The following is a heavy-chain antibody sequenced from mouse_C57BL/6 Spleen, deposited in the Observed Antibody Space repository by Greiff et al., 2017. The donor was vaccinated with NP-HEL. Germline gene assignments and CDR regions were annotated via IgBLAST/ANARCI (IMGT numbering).Heavy chain of an antibody. CDR1: GYSFTGYF. D-gene: IGHD1-1*01. CDR2: INPYNGDT. CDR3: ARLGAVVDDFDV. J-gene: IGHJ1*03. V-gene: IGHV1-20*01. Sequence: VQLQQSGPELVKPGDSVKISCKASGYSFTGYFMNWVMQSHGKSLEWIGRINPYNGDTFYNQKFKGKATLTVDKSSSTAHMELRSLTSEDSAVYYCARLGAVVDDFDVWGTGTTVTVSA.